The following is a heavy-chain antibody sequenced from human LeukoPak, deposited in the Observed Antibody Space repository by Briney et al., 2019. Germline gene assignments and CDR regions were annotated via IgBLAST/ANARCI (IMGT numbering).Heavy chain of an antibody. D-gene: IGHD1-26*01. CDR1: GFAFSDAW. Sequence: GGSLRLSCAASGFAFSDAWMSWVRQAQGMGLEWVGRIKSKTDGGTTDYAAPVKGRFTISRDDSKTMLYLQINSLKTHDTAVYYCTADMPTSSRASDYWGQGTLVTVSS. CDR2: IKSKTDGGTT. J-gene: IGHJ4*02. V-gene: IGHV3-15*01. CDR3: TADMPTSSRASDY.